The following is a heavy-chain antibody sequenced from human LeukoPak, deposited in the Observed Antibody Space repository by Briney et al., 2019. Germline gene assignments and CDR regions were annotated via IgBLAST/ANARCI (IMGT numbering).Heavy chain of an antibody. CDR3: ARDRDSGSYYFGY. J-gene: IGHJ4*02. D-gene: IGHD1-26*01. Sequence: GSLRLSCAASGFTFSSYSMNWVRQAPGKGLEWVSSISSSSSYIYYADSVKGRFTISRDNATNSLYLQMNSLRAEDTAVYYCARDRDSGSYYFGYWGQGTLVTVSS. CDR1: GFTFSSYS. V-gene: IGHV3-21*01. CDR2: ISSSSSYI.